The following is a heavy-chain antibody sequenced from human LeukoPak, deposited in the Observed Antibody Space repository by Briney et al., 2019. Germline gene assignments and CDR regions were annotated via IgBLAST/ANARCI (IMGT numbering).Heavy chain of an antibody. Sequence: QPGGSLRLSCAASGSASRFTSNTYGMRWVRRAPGKGLECVSGVSSSTGNTYFADSVKGRFTISRDTSKNTLYLQMSSLRAEDTAVYYCAKDPRRILGSFEIWGQGTMVTVS. CDR1: GSASRFTSNTYG. V-gene: IGHV3-23*01. J-gene: IGHJ3*02. D-gene: IGHD2/OR15-2a*01. CDR3: AKDPRRILGSFEI. CDR2: VSSSTGNT.